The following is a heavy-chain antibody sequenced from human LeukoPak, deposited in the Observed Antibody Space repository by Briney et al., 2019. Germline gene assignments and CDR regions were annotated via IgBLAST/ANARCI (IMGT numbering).Heavy chain of an antibody. D-gene: IGHD3-22*01. CDR3: AKGGLSGIVVVNYFNDY. V-gene: IGHV3-23*01. CDR2: ISGSGDGGSGGIT. CDR1: GFTFSTYA. Sequence: PGGSLRLSCAASGFTFSTYAMSWVRQAPGKGLEWVSAISGSGDGGSGGITYYADSVKGRFTISRDNSKNTLYLQMNSLRAEDTAVYYCAKGGLSGIVVVNYFNDYWGQGTLVTVSS. J-gene: IGHJ4*02.